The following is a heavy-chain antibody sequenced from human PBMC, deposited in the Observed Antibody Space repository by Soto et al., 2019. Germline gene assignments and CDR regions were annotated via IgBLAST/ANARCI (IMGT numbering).Heavy chain of an antibody. CDR3: AKDRGYCSGGSCYSREGDFDY. Sequence: EVQLLESGGGLVQPGGSLRLSCAASGFTFSSYAMSWVRQAPGKGLEWVSAISGSGGSTYYADSVKGRFTISRDNSKNTLYLQMNSLRAEDTSVYYCAKDRGYCSGGSCYSREGDFDYWGQGTPVTVS. D-gene: IGHD2-15*01. CDR1: GFTFSSYA. J-gene: IGHJ4*02. CDR2: ISGSGGST. V-gene: IGHV3-23*01.